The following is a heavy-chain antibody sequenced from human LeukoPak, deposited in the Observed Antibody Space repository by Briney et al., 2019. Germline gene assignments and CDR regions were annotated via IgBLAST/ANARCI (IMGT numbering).Heavy chain of an antibody. CDR3: ARADSSGFRFDY. Sequence: SETLSLTCTVSGGSISSYYWSWIRQPPGKGLEWIGEIYHSGSTNYNPSLKSRVTISVDKSKNQFSLKLSSVTAADTAVYYCARADSSGFRFDYWGQGTLVTVSS. J-gene: IGHJ4*02. CDR1: GGSISSYY. D-gene: IGHD3-22*01. CDR2: IYHSGST. V-gene: IGHV4-59*12.